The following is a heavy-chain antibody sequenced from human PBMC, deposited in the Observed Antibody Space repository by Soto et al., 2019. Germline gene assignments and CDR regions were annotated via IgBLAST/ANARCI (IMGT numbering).Heavy chain of an antibody. CDR3: ATTTAVIVAQGPMDV. CDR1: GFKFIDYY. CDR2: VDPEDGET. V-gene: IGHV1-69-2*01. D-gene: IGHD2-21*01. J-gene: IGHJ6*02. Sequence: EVQLVQSGAEVKKPGATVKIPCKVSGFKFIDYYLYWVQQAPGKALEWMGRVDPEDGETVYSEKFQGRLTITADTSRDIAHMELSGLRSEDTAVYFCATTTAVIVAQGPMDVWGQGTTVIVSS.